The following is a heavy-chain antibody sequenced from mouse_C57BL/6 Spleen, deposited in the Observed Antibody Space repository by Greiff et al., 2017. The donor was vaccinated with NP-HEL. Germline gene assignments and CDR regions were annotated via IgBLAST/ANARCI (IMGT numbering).Heavy chain of an antibody. D-gene: IGHD1-1*01. CDR1: GYTFTDYD. V-gene: IGHV1-15*01. CDR3: TSITTVVEGDFDY. Sequence: VKLMESGAELVRPGASVTLSCKASGYTFTDYDMLWVKQTPVHGLEWIGAIDPETGGDAYNQLFLGKAILTADKSSSTAYMELRSLTSEDSAVYYCTSITTVVEGDFDYWGQGTTLTVSS. J-gene: IGHJ2*01. CDR2: IDPETGGD.